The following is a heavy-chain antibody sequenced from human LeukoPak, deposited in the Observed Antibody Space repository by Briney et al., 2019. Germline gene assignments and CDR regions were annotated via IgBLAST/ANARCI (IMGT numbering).Heavy chain of an antibody. CDR3: AKGRRGGSYYAATLDI. V-gene: IGHV3-23*01. D-gene: IGHD1-26*01. CDR2: ISDSGDIT. CDR1: GFTFSSYA. Sequence: GGSLRLSCAASGFTFSSYAMSWVRQAPGKGLEWVSGISDSGDITYYADSVKGRFTISRDNSKNTLYVQMNSLRVEDTAVYFCAKGRRGGSYYAATLDIWGPGTMVTVSS. J-gene: IGHJ3*02.